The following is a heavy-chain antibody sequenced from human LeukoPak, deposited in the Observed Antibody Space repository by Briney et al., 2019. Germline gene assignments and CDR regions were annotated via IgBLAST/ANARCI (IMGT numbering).Heavy chain of an antibody. CDR2: IYTSGST. D-gene: IGHD3-9*01. CDR1: GGSISSYY. Sequence: PSETLSLTCTVSGGSISSYYWSWIRQPAGKGLEWIGRIYTSGSTNYNPSLKSRVTMSVDTSKNQFSLKLSSVTAADTAVYYCAREKYDILTLYYYYYMDVWGKGTTVTISS. J-gene: IGHJ6*03. CDR3: AREKYDILTLYYYYYMDV. V-gene: IGHV4-4*07.